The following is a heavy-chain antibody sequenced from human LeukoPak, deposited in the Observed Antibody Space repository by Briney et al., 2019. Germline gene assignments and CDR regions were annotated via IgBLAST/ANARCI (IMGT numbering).Heavy chain of an antibody. CDR1: GFTVSYNY. V-gene: IGHV3-66*01. D-gene: IGHD6-19*01. CDR3: AGGVAGILY. Sequence: GGSLRLSCAASGFTVSYNYMGWVRQAPGKGLEWVSVIYSGAITDYADSVRGRFTISRDNPKNTLDLQMNSLRAEDTAVYYCAGGVAGILYWGQGTLVTVSS. J-gene: IGHJ4*02. CDR2: IYSGAIT.